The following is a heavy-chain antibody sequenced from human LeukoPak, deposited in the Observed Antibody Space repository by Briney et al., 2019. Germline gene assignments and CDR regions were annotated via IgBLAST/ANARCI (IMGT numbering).Heavy chain of an antibody. Sequence: PGGSLRLSCAASGFTVSSNYMSWVRQAPGKGLEWVSVIYSGGSIYYADSVKGRFTISRDNSKNTLYLQMNNLRAEDTAVYYCARAEIKGDAFDIWGQGTMVTVSS. CDR1: GFTVSSNY. CDR2: IYSGGSI. J-gene: IGHJ3*02. D-gene: IGHD5-24*01. CDR3: ARAEIKGDAFDI. V-gene: IGHV3-66*01.